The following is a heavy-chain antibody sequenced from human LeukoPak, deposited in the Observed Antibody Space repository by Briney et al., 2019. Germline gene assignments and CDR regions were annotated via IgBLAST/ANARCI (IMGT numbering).Heavy chain of an antibody. Sequence: GGSLRLSCAASGFTFSSYSMNWVRQAPGKGLEWVANINQDGAEKHYADSVKGRFTIFRDNDKKSLYLQMDSLRVEDTAMYFCAGGNYFDFWGRGTLVAVSS. V-gene: IGHV3-7*01. J-gene: IGHJ4*02. CDR3: AGGNYFDF. D-gene: IGHD4-23*01. CDR2: INQDGAEK. CDR1: GFTFSSYS.